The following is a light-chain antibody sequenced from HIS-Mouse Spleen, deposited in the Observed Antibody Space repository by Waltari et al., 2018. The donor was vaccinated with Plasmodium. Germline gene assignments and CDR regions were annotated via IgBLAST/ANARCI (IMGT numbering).Light chain of an antibody. CDR2: GAS. CDR3: QQYNNWSFT. Sequence: EIVMTQSPATLSVSPGERATLSRRASQSVSSNLAWYQQKPGQAPRLLIYGASTRATGIPARFSGSGSGTEFTRTISSLQSEDFAVYYCQQYNNWSFTFGPGTKVDIK. V-gene: IGKV3-15*01. J-gene: IGKJ3*01. CDR1: QSVSSN.